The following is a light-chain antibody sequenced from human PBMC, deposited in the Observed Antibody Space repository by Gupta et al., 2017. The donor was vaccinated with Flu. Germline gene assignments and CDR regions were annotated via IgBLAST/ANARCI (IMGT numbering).Light chain of an antibody. Sequence: HLLLPQSPPASASLEPSVKLTSIRSGGHSSYAIAWHQQQPEKGPRYLMKLNSDGSHSKGDGIPDRFSGSSSGAERYLTISSLQSEDEADYYCQTWGTGIQVFGGGTKLTVL. CDR1: GGHSSYA. J-gene: IGLJ3*02. CDR3: QTWGTGIQV. V-gene: IGLV4-69*01. CDR2: LNSDGSH.